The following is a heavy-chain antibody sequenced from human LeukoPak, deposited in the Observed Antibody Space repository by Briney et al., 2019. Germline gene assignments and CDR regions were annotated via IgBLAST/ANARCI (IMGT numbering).Heavy chain of an antibody. CDR1: GGSFSGYY. Sequence: PSETLSLTCAVYGGSFSGYYWSWIRQPPGKRLEWIGEIIYSGSTNYSPSLKSRVTISVVTSKNQLSLKLSSVTVADTAVEYCARWSLYSSPPGRGYYYYYYMDVWGKGTTVTVSS. J-gene: IGHJ6*03. CDR2: IIYSGST. D-gene: IGHD6-13*01. CDR3: ARWSLYSSPPGRGYYYYYYMDV. V-gene: IGHV4-34*12.